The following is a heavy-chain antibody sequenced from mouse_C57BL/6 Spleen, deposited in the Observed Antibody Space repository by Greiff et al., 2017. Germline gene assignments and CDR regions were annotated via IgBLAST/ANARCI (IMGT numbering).Heavy chain of an antibody. CDR1: GFTFSDYY. J-gene: IGHJ1*03. CDR3: ARDGPITTVVAPYWYFDV. Sequence: EVKLEESGGGLVQPGGSLKLSCAASGFTFSDYYMYWVRQTPEKRLEWVAYISNGGGSTYYPDTVTGRFTISRDNAKNTLYLQMSRLKSEDTAMYYCARDGPITTVVAPYWYFDVWGTGTTVTVSS. D-gene: IGHD1-1*01. CDR2: ISNGGGST. V-gene: IGHV5-12*01.